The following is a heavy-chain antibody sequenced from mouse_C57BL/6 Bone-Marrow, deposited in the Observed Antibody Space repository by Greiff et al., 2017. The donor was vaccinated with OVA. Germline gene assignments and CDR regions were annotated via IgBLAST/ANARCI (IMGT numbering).Heavy chain of an antibody. CDR1: GYTFTSYG. CDR2: IYPRSGNT. CDR3: ASGPYGSSYLYWYFDV. V-gene: IGHV1-81*01. J-gene: IGHJ1*03. D-gene: IGHD1-1*01. Sequence: VQLQQSGAELARPGASVKLSCKASGYTFTSYGISWVKQRTGQGLEWIGEIYPRSGNTYYNEKFKGKATLTADKSSSKAYIELRSLTSEDSAVYFCASGPYGSSYLYWYFDVWGTGTTVTVSS.